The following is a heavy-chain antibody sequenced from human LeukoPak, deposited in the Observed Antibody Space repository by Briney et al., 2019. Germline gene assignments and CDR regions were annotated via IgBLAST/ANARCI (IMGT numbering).Heavy chain of an antibody. V-gene: IGHV4-34*01. Sequence: SETLSLTCAVYGGSFSGYYWSWIRQPPGKGLEWIGDINHSGSTYYNPSLKSRVTISVDTSKNQFSLKLSSVTAADTAVYYCATLGFSSGYYYYFDHWGQGTLVTVSS. CDR3: ATLGFSSGYYYYFDH. D-gene: IGHD3-22*01. CDR1: GGSFSGYY. CDR2: INHSGST. J-gene: IGHJ4*02.